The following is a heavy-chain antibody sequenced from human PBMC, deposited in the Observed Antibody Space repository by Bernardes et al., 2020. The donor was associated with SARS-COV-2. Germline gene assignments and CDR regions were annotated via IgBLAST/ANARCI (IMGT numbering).Heavy chain of an antibody. D-gene: IGHD2-2*01. CDR3: AKDGFCSSTSCSTQYFDL. CDR1: GFTFSSYW. V-gene: IGHV3-74*01. J-gene: IGHJ2*01. CDR2: ISTDGRTT. Sequence: GGSLRLSCAASGFTFSSYWMHWVRQIPGRGLVWLSRISTDGRTTNYADSVKGRFTISRDNVKNSLYLQMNSLRAEDTALYFCAKDGFCSSTSCSTQYFDLWGRGTLVTVSS.